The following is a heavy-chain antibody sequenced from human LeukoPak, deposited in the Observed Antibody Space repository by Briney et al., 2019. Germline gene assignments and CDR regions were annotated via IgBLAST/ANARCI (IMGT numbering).Heavy chain of an antibody. CDR3: ARDRAGDSFDI. D-gene: IGHD7-27*01. J-gene: IGHJ3*02. Sequence: SQTLSLTCTVSGDYISRGNYYWTWIRQPAGKRLEWIGRIHTSGSTNYNPSLKSQVTISMDTSKNQFSLNLNSVTAADTAVYYCARDRAGDSFDIWGQGTMVTVSS. V-gene: IGHV4-61*02. CDR2: IHTSGST. CDR1: GDYISRGNYY.